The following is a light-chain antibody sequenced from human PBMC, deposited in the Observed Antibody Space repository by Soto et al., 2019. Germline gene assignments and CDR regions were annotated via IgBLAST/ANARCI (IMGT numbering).Light chain of an antibody. CDR1: QSVSSSY. J-gene: IGKJ1*01. Sequence: EIVLTQSPGTLSLSPGERATLSCRASQSVSSSYLAWYQQKPGQAPRLLIYGASSRATGIPDRFSGSGSETDFTLTISRLEPDAFAVYYCQQYGSSSWTFGQGTKVAIK. CDR2: GAS. V-gene: IGKV3-20*01. CDR3: QQYGSSSWT.